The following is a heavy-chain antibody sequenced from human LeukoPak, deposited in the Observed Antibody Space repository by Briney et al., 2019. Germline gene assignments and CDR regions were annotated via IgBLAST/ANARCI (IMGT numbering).Heavy chain of an antibody. D-gene: IGHD2-15*01. CDR3: TTEGDIVVVVAAATPFQFDY. CDR2: IKSKTDGGTT. Sequence: GGSLRLSCAASGFIFSNAWMSWVRQAPGKGLEWVGRIKSKTDGGTTDYAAPVKGRFTISRDDSKNTLYLQTNSLKTEDTAVYYCTTEGDIVVVVAAATPFQFDYWGQGTLVTVSS. V-gene: IGHV3-15*01. J-gene: IGHJ4*02. CDR1: GFIFSNAW.